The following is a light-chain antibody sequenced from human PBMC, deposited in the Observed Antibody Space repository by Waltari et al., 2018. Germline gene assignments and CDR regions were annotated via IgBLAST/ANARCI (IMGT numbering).Light chain of an antibody. CDR3: QHYGNSPQLT. V-gene: IGKV3-20*01. Sequence: EHVLTQSPGTLSLSPGDRATLSCRASHMVASNYIAWYQQRPGQAPRLLIFGATSRATGIPDRFSGSGSGTDFTLTISRLEPEDFVVYYCQHYGNSPQLTFAGGTRLEIK. CDR1: HMVASNY. CDR2: GAT. J-gene: IGKJ4*01.